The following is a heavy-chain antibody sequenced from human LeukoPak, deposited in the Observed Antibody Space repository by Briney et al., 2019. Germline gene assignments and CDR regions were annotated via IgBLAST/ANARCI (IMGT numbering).Heavy chain of an antibody. CDR3: AKVPDYYGSGRYH. CDR1: GFTFSSYD. CDR2: ISTSGSTI. V-gene: IGHV3-48*03. Sequence: GGSLRLSCAASGFTFSSYDMNWLRQAPGKGLEWVPYISTSGSTIYYADSVKGRFTISRDNAKNSLYLQMNSLRAEDTAVYYCAKVPDYYGSGRYHWGQGTLVTVSS. D-gene: IGHD3-10*01. J-gene: IGHJ4*02.